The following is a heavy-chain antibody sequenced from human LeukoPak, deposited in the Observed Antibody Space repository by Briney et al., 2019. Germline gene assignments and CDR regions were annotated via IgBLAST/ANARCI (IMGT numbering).Heavy chain of an antibody. CDR2: IYSGGST. V-gene: IGHV3-66*02. Sequence: GGSLRLSCAVSGFTVSSNYMSWVRQAPGKGLEWVSVIYSGGSTYYADSVKGRFTISRDNSKNTLYLQMNSLRAEDTAVYYCARIPSSIAARAGYYYYYMDVWGKGTTVTVSS. D-gene: IGHD6-6*01. J-gene: IGHJ6*03. CDR3: ARIPSSIAARAGYYYYYMDV. CDR1: GFTVSSNY.